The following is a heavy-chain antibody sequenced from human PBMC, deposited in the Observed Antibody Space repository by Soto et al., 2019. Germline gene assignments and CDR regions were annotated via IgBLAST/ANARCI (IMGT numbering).Heavy chain of an antibody. J-gene: IGHJ3*02. CDR2: INPSGGST. CDR3: ARLQREYYYDSSGYTTPGAFDI. CDR1: GYTFTSYY. V-gene: IGHV1-46*01. D-gene: IGHD3-22*01. Sequence: QVQLVQSGAEVKKPGASVKVSCKASGYTFTSYYMHWVRQAPGQGLEWMGIINPSGGSTSYAKKFQGRVTMTRDTSTSTVYMELSSLRSEDTAVYYCARLQREYYYDSSGYTTPGAFDIWGQGTMVTVSS.